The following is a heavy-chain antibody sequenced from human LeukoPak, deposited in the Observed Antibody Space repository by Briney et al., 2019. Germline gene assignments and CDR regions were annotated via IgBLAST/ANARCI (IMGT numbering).Heavy chain of an antibody. V-gene: IGHV4-59*01. CDR3: ASASGWGYYYYYMDV. J-gene: IGHJ6*03. CDR1: GGSISSYY. D-gene: IGHD6-19*01. CDR2: IYYRGST. Sequence: SETLSLTCTVSGGSISSYYWSWIRQPPGKGLEWIGYIYYRGSTNYNPSLKSRVTISVDTSKNQFSLKLSSVTAADTAVYYCASASGWGYYYYYMDVWGKGTTVTVSS.